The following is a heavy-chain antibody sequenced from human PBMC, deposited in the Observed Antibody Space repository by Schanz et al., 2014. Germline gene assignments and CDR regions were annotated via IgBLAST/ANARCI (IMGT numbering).Heavy chain of an antibody. Sequence: EVQLLESGGGLAQPGGSLRLACAASGFNFNTYAMSWVRQAPGKGLEWVSGLTEGGGGTYYTDAVKGRFTISRDSSKNTLYLQMNSLRADDTAVYYCARPSDSSWYMDVWGKGTTVTVS. V-gene: IGHV3-23*01. CDR3: ARPSDSSWYMDV. CDR2: LTEGGGGT. D-gene: IGHD2-21*02. J-gene: IGHJ6*03. CDR1: GFNFNTYA.